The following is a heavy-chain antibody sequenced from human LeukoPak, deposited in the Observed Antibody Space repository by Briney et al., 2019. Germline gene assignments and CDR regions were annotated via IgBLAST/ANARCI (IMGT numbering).Heavy chain of an antibody. CDR3: ARREVGATLGD. CDR2: ISSGSSNK. V-gene: IGHV3-21*01. J-gene: IGHJ4*02. D-gene: IGHD1-26*01. CDR1: GGSISSSSYY. Sequence: ETLSLTCTVSGGSISSSSYYWGWVRQPPGKGLEWVSSISSGSSNKYYADSVKGRFTISRDNPKNSLYLQMNSPRAEDTAVYYCARREVGATLGDWGQGTLVTVSS.